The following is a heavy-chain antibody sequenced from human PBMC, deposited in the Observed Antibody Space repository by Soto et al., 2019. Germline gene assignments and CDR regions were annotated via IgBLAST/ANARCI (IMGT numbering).Heavy chain of an antibody. CDR2: IYYSGST. Sequence: KSSETLSLTCTVSGGSISSYYWSWIRQPPGKGLEWIGYIYYSGSTNYNPSLKSRVTISVDTSKNQFSLKLSSVTAADTAVYYCARAIAVPRSDYYYYGMDVWGQGTTVTVS. V-gene: IGHV4-59*01. CDR3: ARAIAVPRSDYYYYGMDV. CDR1: GGSISSYY. J-gene: IGHJ6*02. D-gene: IGHD6-19*01.